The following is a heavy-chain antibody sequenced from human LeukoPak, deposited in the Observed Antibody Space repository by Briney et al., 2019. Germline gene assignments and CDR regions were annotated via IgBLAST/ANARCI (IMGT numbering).Heavy chain of an antibody. CDR3: ARVVGYDSSGYWGYYYYYGMDV. V-gene: IGHV4-34*01. D-gene: IGHD3-22*01. CDR2: INHSGST. J-gene: IGHJ6*02. Sequence: PSETLSLTCAVYGGSFSGYYWSWIRQPPGKGLEWIGEINHSGSTNYNPSLKSRVTILVDTSKNQFSLKLSSVTAADTAVYYCARVVGYDSSGYWGYYYYYGMDVWGQGTTVTVSS. CDR1: GGSFSGYY.